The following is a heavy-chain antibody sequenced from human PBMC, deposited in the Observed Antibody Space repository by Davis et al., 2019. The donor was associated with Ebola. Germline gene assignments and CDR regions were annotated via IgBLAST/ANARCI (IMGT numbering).Heavy chain of an antibody. V-gene: IGHV1-18*04. D-gene: IGHD2-15*01. CDR3: AREEIVVVVAATSGYYYYGMDV. Sequence: AASVKVSCKASGYTFTNYGITWVRQAPGQGLEWMGWINPHNGNTNYAQNVQGRVTMTTDTSTSTAYMELSSLRSEDTAVYYCAREEIVVVVAATSGYYYYGMDVWGKGTTVTVSS. CDR1: GYTFTNYG. J-gene: IGHJ6*04. CDR2: INPHNGNT.